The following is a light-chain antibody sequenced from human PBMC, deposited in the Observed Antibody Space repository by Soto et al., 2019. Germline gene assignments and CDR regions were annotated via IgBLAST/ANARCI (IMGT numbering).Light chain of an antibody. CDR2: DAY. J-gene: IGKJ5*01. CDR1: QSVSSD. CDR3: QQANSLPIT. Sequence: EIVMTQSPDTLSVSPGDRAALSCRTSQSVSSDLAWYQQKPGQAPRLLIYDAYNRATGIPPRFSGSGSGTDFTLTISSLQPEDFATYYCQQANSLPITFGQGTRLEIK. V-gene: IGKV3D-15*01.